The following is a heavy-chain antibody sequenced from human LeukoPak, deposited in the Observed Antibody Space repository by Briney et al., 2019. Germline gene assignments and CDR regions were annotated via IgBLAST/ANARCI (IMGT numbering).Heavy chain of an antibody. CDR1: GFSFSSSW. CDR3: ARQLGWPSRSTYYFDY. D-gene: IGHD2-2*01. CDR2: IKQDGSEK. J-gene: IGHJ4*02. V-gene: IGHV3-7*05. Sequence: PGGSLRLSCAASGFSFSSSWMNWVRQAPGKGLEWVANIKQDGSEKYYVDSVKGRFTISRDNARNSLYLQMNSLRAEDTAVYYCARQLGWPSRSTYYFDYWGQGTLVTVSS.